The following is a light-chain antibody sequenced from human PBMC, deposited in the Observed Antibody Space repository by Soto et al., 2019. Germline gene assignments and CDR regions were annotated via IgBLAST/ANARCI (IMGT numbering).Light chain of an antibody. J-gene: IGKJ1*01. CDR1: QSISNY. V-gene: IGKV1-39*01. CDR2: AAS. CDR3: QQSYSTET. Sequence: DIQMTQSPSSLSASVGDRVTITCRASQSISNYLNWYQQKPGKAPNLLIYAASSLQSGVPSRFSGSRSGTDFTLTISSLQPEDFATYYCQQSYSTETFGQGTKVEIK.